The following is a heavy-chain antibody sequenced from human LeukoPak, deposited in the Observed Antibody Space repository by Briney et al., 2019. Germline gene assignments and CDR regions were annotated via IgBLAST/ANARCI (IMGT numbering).Heavy chain of an antibody. CDR3: ASASGHGDSTLDY. J-gene: IGHJ4*02. D-gene: IGHD4-17*01. CDR2: VSSSSSTI. Sequence: GGSLRLSCAASGFTFSSYSMNWVRQAPWKGLEWVSYVSSSSSTIYYADSVKGRFTISRDNAKNSLYLQMNSLRAEDTAVYYCASASGHGDSTLDYWGQGTLVTVSS. V-gene: IGHV3-48*01. CDR1: GFTFSSYS.